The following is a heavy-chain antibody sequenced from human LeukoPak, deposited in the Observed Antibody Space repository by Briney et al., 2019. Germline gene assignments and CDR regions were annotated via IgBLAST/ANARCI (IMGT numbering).Heavy chain of an antibody. D-gene: IGHD2-2*01. CDR2: ISSSGSTI. Sequence: PGGSLRLSCAASGFTFSSYYMSWIRQAPGKGLEWVSYISSSGSTIDYSDSVEGRLTIAKDNAKNSLYLQMHSMRDEDTAVYYCARWIPAGNRRWGQGTLVTVSS. CDR1: GFTFSSYY. V-gene: IGHV3-11*01. CDR3: ARWIPAGNRR. J-gene: IGHJ4*02.